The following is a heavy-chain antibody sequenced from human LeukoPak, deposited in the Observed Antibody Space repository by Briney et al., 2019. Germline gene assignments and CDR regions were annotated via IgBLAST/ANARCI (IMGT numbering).Heavy chain of an antibody. Sequence: SETLSLTCTVSGGSISSSSYYWGWIRQPPGKGLEWIGSISYSGSTYYNPSLKSRVTISVDTSKNQFSLKLSSVTAADTAVYYCARETVTTQSYGMDVWGQGTTVTVSS. D-gene: IGHD4-17*01. V-gene: IGHV4-39*07. CDR3: ARETVTTQSYGMDV. CDR2: ISYSGST. CDR1: GGSISSSSYY. J-gene: IGHJ6*02.